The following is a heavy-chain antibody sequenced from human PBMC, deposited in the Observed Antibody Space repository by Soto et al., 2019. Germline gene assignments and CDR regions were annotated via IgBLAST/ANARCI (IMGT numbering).Heavy chain of an antibody. Sequence: EVQLVESGGGLVQPGGSLRLSCAASGFTFNRHSMSWVRQAPGKGLEWVSYISASGTSTQYADFGRGRLTVSRDNAINSLYLQINRLRDDDTAVYYCARVLLLVVSATGAFDVWGQGTTVTVS. J-gene: IGHJ3*01. D-gene: IGHD2-8*02. CDR3: ARVLLLVVSATGAFDV. CDR1: GFTFNRHS. CDR2: ISASGTST. V-gene: IGHV3-48*02.